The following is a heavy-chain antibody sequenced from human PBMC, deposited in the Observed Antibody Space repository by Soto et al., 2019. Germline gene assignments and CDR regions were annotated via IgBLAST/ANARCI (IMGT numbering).Heavy chain of an antibody. CDR2: IFSNDEK. CDR3: ARIQWAPAAPRIRYGMDV. D-gene: IGHD6-13*01. Sequence: SGPTLVNPTETLTLTCTVSGFSLSNARMGVSWIRQPPGKALEWLAHIFSNDEKSYSTSLKSRLTISKDTSKSQVVLTMTNMDPVDTATYYCARIQWAPAAPRIRYGMDVWGQGTMVTVSS. V-gene: IGHV2-26*01. J-gene: IGHJ6*02. CDR1: GFSLSNARMG.